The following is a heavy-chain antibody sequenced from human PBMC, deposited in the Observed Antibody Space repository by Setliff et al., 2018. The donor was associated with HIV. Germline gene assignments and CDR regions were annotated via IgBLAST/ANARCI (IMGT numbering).Heavy chain of an antibody. D-gene: IGHD1-7*01. Sequence: NPSETLSLTCTVSADSLDGYYWAWIRQPAGKGLEWIGRIQISGRTDSNPSLMSRVTMSLDASKNQFSLRLISVTPADTGVYYCARVNGIELSVHYYFMDVWGKGTTVTVSS. J-gene: IGHJ6*03. CDR1: ADSLDGYY. V-gene: IGHV4-4*07. CDR3: ARVNGIELSVHYYFMDV. CDR2: IQISGRT.